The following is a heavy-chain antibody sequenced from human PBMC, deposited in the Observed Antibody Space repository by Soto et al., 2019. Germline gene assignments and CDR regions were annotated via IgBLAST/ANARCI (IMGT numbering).Heavy chain of an antibody. D-gene: IGHD6-13*01. CDR2: VHYSGST. Sequence: LSLTCAVSGYSISSGYYWGWIRQPPGKGLEWIGSVHYSGSTYYNPSLKSRVTISIDTSKNQISLKLTSVTAADTAVYYCARVDNIVAVKWFDPWGQGTLVTVSS. V-gene: IGHV4-38-2*01. CDR3: ARVDNIVAVKWFDP. CDR1: GYSISSGYY. J-gene: IGHJ5*02.